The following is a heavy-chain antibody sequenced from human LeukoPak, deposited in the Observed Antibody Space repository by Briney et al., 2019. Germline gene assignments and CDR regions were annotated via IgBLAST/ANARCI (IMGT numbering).Heavy chain of an antibody. CDR1: GGSISSYY. D-gene: IGHD3-10*01. CDR2: IYCSGST. J-gene: IGHJ3*02. CDR3: ARVYGSDAFDI. Sequence: SETLSLTCTVSGGSISSYYWSWIRQPPGKGLEWIGYIYCSGSTNYNPSLESRVTISVDTSKNQFSLKLSSVTAADTAVYYCARVYGSDAFDIWGQGTMVTVSS. V-gene: IGHV4-59*01.